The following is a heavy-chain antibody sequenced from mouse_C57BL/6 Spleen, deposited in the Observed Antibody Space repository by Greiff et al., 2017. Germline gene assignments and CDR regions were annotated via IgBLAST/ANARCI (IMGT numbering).Heavy chain of an antibody. CDR3: GSPVCGSNLHYYAKDY. D-gene: IGHD1-1*01. J-gene: IGHJ4*01. V-gene: IGHV1-9*01. CDR1: GYTFTGYW. Sequence: VQLQQSGAELMKPGASVKLSCKATGYTFTGYWIEWVKQRPGHGLEWIGEILPGSGSTNYNDKFKGKATYTADTSSTTAYSQLSSLTTEDSAIYYGGSPVCGSNLHYYAKDYRGQGASVTVSS. CDR2: ILPGSGST.